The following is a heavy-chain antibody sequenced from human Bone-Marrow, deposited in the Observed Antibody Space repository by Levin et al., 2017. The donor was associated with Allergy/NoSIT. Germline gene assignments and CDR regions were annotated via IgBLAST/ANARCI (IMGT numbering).Heavy chain of an antibody. D-gene: IGHD3-3*01. CDR3: ARFFGARLGRGYYYYMDV. CDR1: GGSISSYY. CDR2: IYYTGST. J-gene: IGHJ6*03. Sequence: PSETLSLTCTVSGGSISSYYWSWIRQPPGKGLELIGYIYYTGSTNYNPSLKSRVTISVDTSKNQFSLNLSSVTAADTAVYYCARFFGARLGRGYYYYMDVWGKGTTVTVSS. V-gene: IGHV4-59*01.